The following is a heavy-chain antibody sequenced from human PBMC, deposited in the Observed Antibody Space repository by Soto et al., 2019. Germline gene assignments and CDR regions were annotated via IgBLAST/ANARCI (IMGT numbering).Heavy chain of an antibody. Sequence: PGGSLRLSCAASGFTFSSYGMHWVRQAPGKGLEWVAVIWYDGSNKYYADSVKGRFTISRDNSKNTLYLQMNSLRAEDTAVYYCAREGSDSYWLDPWGQGTLVTVSS. CDR3: AREGSDSYWLDP. D-gene: IGHD2-21*01. J-gene: IGHJ5*02. CDR2: IWYDGSNK. V-gene: IGHV3-33*01. CDR1: GFTFSSYG.